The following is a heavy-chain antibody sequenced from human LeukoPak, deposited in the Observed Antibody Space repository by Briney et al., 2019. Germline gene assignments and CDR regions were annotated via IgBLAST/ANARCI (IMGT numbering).Heavy chain of an antibody. CDR2: IYTSGST. D-gene: IGHD3-22*01. Sequence: PSETLSLTCTVSGGSISSYYWSWIRQPAGKGLEWIGRIYTSGSTNYNPSLKSRVTMSVDTSKNQFSLKLSSVTAADTAVYYCARDRYYYGSSGYRLFDYWGQGTLVTVSS. CDR1: GGSISSYY. J-gene: IGHJ4*02. CDR3: ARDRYYYGSSGYRLFDY. V-gene: IGHV4-4*07.